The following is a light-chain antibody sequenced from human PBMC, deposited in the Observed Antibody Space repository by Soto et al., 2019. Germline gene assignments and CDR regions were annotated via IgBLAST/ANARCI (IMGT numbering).Light chain of an antibody. V-gene: IGKV3-20*01. J-gene: IGKJ5*01. Sequence: EIVLTQSPGTLSSSPGERVTLSCRASQSVTSNYLAWYQQKPGQSPRLLIFGASIRDTGLPDRFSGGGSGTDFTLTISSLEPEDAALYYCQQYGSSPITFGQGTRLEIK. CDR2: GAS. CDR3: QQYGSSPIT. CDR1: QSVTSNY.